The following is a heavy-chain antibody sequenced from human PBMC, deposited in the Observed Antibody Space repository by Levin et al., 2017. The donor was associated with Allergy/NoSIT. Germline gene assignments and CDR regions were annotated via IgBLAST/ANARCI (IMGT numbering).Heavy chain of an antibody. D-gene: IGHD2-15*01. Sequence: SQTLSLPCAVYGGSFRGYYWTWIRQPPGKGLEWIGEINHGGSTNYNSSLKSRVTISVDTSNSRFSLKLSSVTAADTAVYYCARGKVGYCIDFNCPVRFDPWGQGTLVTVSS. CDR3: ARGKVGYCIDFNCPVRFDP. CDR1: GGSFRGYY. CDR2: INHGGST. V-gene: IGHV4-34*01. J-gene: IGHJ5*02.